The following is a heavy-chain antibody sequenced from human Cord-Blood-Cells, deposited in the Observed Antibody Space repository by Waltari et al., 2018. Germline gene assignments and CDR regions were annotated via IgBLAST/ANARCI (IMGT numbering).Heavy chain of an antibody. J-gene: IGHJ5*02. Sequence: QVQLVQSGAEVKKPGSSVKVSCKASGGTFSSYAIRWVRQAPGQGLEWMGRIIPILGIANYAQKFQGRVTITADKSTSTAYMELSSLRSEDTAVYYCARGGAARPWFDPWGQGTLVTVSS. D-gene: IGHD6-6*01. CDR3: ARGGAARPWFDP. CDR2: IIPILGIA. CDR1: GGTFSSYA. V-gene: IGHV1-69*09.